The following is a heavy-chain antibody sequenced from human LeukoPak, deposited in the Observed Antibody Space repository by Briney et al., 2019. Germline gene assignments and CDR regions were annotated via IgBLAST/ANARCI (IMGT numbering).Heavy chain of an antibody. CDR1: GFTFSSYW. J-gene: IGHJ3*02. D-gene: IGHD3-9*01. V-gene: IGHV3-74*01. Sequence: GGSLRLSCAASGFTFSSYWMHWVRQAPGKGLVWVSHINNDGSSTTYADSVKGRFTISRDNSKNTLYLQMNSLRAEDTAVYYCARELRTPYDILGRGNAFDIWGHGTMVTVSS. CDR3: ARELRTPYDILGRGNAFDI. CDR2: INNDGSST.